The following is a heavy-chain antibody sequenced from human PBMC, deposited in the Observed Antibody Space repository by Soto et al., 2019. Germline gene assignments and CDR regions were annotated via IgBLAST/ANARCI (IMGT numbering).Heavy chain of an antibody. J-gene: IGHJ6*02. D-gene: IGHD6-19*01. CDR1: GFTFSNYW. CDR3: TRGIRGSSGWSYYYGMDV. V-gene: IGHV3-7*03. Sequence: PGGSLRLSCAASGFTFSNYWMSWVRQARGKGLEWVANIKQDGSEEYYVDSVKGRFTISRDNAKNSLYLQMSSLRGEDTAVYYCTRGIRGSSGWSYYYGMDVWGQGTTVTVSS. CDR2: IKQDGSEE.